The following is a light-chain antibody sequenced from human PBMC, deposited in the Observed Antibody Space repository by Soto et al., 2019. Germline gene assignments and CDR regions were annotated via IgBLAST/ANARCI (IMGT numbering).Light chain of an antibody. V-gene: IGKV1-39*01. CDR1: QNIRSY. CDR3: QQSYSRPPA. J-gene: IGKJ1*01. CDR2: AAS. Sequence: DIQMTKSPSSLSASVGDRVTITCRASQNIRSYLNWYQQKPGKAPKLLTYAASSLQTGVPSRFSGSGSETDFTLTISSLQSEDFATYYCQQSYSRPPAFGQGTKVAIK.